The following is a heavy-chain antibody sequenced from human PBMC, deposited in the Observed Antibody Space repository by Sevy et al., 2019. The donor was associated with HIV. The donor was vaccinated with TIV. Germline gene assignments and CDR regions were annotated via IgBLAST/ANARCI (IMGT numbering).Heavy chain of an antibody. CDR3: ARDKMGGSFDI. J-gene: IGHJ3*02. V-gene: IGHV3-48*01. D-gene: IGHD3-16*01. Sequence: GGSLRLSCAASGFTFSSYDMNWVRQAPGKGLEGVSFITTSGGTIDYADAVKGRFTVTRASAGNSLYLQMNSLRVEDTAVYYCARDKMGGSFDIWGQGTMVTVSS. CDR1: GFTFSSYD. CDR2: ITTSGGTI.